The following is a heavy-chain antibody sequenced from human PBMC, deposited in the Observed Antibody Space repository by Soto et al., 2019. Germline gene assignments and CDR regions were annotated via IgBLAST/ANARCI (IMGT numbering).Heavy chain of an antibody. CDR2: ISGSGGST. V-gene: IGHV3-23*01. J-gene: IGHJ4*02. D-gene: IGHD6-13*01. CDR3: AKGGGIAAAGTVPNFDY. Sequence: EVQLLESGGGLVQPGGSLRLSCAASGFTFSSYAMSWVRQAPGKGLEWVSAISGSGGSTYYADSVKGRFTISRDNSKYTLYLQMNSLRAEDTAVYYCAKGGGIAAAGTVPNFDYWGQGTLVTVSS. CDR1: GFTFSSYA.